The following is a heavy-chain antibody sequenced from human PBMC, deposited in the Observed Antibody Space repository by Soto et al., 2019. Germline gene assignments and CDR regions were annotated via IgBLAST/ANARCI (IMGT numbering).Heavy chain of an antibody. D-gene: IGHD2-21*02. CDR3: ARDRGFSAYCGGDCYTQGWYYYGMDV. J-gene: IGHJ6*02. Sequence: ASVKVSCKASGYTFTSYDINWVRQATGQGLEWMGWMNPNSGNTGYAQKFQGRVTMTRNTSISTAYMELSSLRSEDTAVYYCARDRGFSAYCGGDCYTQGWYYYGMDVWGQGTTVTVSS. CDR2: MNPNSGNT. V-gene: IGHV1-8*01. CDR1: GYTFTSYD.